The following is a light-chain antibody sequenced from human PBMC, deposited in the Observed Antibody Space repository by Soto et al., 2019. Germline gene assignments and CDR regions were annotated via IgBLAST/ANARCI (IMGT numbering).Light chain of an antibody. J-gene: IGLJ1*01. Sequence: QSVPTQPPSVSGAPGQRVTISCTGSSSNIGAGYDVHWYQQLPGTAPKLLIYHNSNRPSGVPDRFSGSKSGTSASLAITGLQAEDEADYYCQSYDSSLSGSRVFGTGTKLTVL. CDR2: HNS. CDR1: SSNIGAGYD. CDR3: QSYDSSLSGSRV. V-gene: IGLV1-40*01.